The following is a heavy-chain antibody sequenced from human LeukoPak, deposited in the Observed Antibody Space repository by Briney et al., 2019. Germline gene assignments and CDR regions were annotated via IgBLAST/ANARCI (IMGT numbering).Heavy chain of an antibody. Sequence: GGSLRLSCAASGFTVSSNYMSWVRQAPGKGLEWVSVVYSGGSTHYADSVKGRFTISRDSSKNTLYLHMNSLRAEDTAVYYCATADSGSYYSGFDHWGQGTLVTVSS. D-gene: IGHD1-26*01. CDR1: GFTVSSNY. V-gene: IGHV3-66*01. CDR3: ATADSGSYYSGFDH. J-gene: IGHJ4*02. CDR2: VYSGGST.